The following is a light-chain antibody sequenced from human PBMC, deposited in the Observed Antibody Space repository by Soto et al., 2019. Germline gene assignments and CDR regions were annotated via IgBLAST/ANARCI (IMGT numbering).Light chain of an antibody. CDR2: KAS. J-gene: IGKJ5*01. Sequence: DIQMTQSPSTLSASVRDRVTITCRAGQTISSWLAWFQQRPGRAPKFLIYKASSLKNGVPLRFSGSGSRTDFTLTITHLQSEDFATYYCQHYLNYPITFGQGTRLEI. V-gene: IGKV1-5*03. CDR3: QHYLNYPIT. CDR1: QTISSW.